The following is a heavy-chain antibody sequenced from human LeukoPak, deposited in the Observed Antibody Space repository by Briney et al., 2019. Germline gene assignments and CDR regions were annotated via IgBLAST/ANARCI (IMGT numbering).Heavy chain of an antibody. D-gene: IGHD2-2*01. Sequence: PSETLSLTCSVSGVSISGQYWSWIRQPPGRGLEWIGYVYYGGGKNYNPSLQSRMTISADTTNNQFSLHLTSVTAADTAFYYCAKGSYQRGWFDPWGQGVLVTVSS. CDR3: AKGSYQRGWFDP. CDR1: GVSISGQY. V-gene: IGHV4-59*11. CDR2: VYYGGGK. J-gene: IGHJ5*02.